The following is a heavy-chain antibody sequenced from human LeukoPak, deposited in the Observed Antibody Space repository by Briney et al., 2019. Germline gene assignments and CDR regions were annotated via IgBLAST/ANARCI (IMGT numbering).Heavy chain of an antibody. V-gene: IGHV3-30-3*01. J-gene: IGHJ4*02. Sequence: GGSLRLSCAASGFTFSTDAMHWVRQAPGKGLEWVAIISYDGSNKYYADPVKGRFTISRDNSKNTLYLQMNSLRAEDTAVYYCARDIVATTNSGDYWGQGTLVTVSS. CDR1: GFTFSTDA. CDR2: ISYDGSNK. CDR3: ARDIVATTNSGDY. D-gene: IGHD5-12*01.